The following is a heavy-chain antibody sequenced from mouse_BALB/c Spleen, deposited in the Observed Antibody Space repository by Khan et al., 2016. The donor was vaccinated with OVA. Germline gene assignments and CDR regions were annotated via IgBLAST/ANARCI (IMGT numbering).Heavy chain of an antibody. J-gene: IGHJ2*01. D-gene: IGHD2-3*01. CDR2: ISTYSGNT. CDR1: GYTFTDYA. CDR3: ASPAYDGYFDY. Sequence: QVQLKQSGPELVRPGVSVKISCKGSGYTFTDYAMYWVKQSHAKSLEWIGLISTYSGNTNYNQTFKGKATMTVDKSSSTAYMELARLTSEDSAIYYCASPAYDGYFDYWCQGTTLTVSS. V-gene: IGHV1S137*01.